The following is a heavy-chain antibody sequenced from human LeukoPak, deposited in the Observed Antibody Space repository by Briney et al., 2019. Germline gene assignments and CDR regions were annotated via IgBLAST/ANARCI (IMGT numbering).Heavy chain of an antibody. D-gene: IGHD3-22*01. CDR3: AKVPDSSGYFNNYYMDV. V-gene: IGHV3-23*01. Sequence: PGGSLRLSCAASGFTFSSNAMSWVRQAPGKGLEWVSGISGSGGSTYYADSVKGRFTISRDNSKNTLYLQMASLRAEDTAVYYCAKVPDSSGYFNNYYMDVWGKGTTVTVSS. J-gene: IGHJ6*03. CDR2: ISGSGGST. CDR1: GFTFSSNA.